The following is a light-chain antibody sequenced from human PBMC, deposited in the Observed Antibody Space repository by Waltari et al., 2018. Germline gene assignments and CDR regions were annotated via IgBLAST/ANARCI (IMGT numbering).Light chain of an antibody. CDR2: SNH. J-gene: IGLJ2*01. CDR3: AAWDDSLNGVV. V-gene: IGLV1-44*01. CDR1: SSKIGSNT. Sequence: QSVLTQPPSASGTPGQRVTISCSGSSSKIGSNTVNWYPQLPGTAPKPLIYSNHQRPSGVPDRFSGSKSGTSASLAISGLQSEDEADYYCAAWDDSLNGVVFGGGTKLTVL.